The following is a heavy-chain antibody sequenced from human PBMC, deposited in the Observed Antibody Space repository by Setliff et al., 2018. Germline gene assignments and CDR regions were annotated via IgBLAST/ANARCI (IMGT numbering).Heavy chain of an antibody. CDR1: GYSFSTCW. CDR3: ARHPYYYGSGTYLNNNNRWFDP. J-gene: IGHJ5*02. CDR2: IYPGDSIT. V-gene: IGHV5-51*01. D-gene: IGHD3-10*01. Sequence: GESLKISCKGSGYSFSTCWIGWVRQMPGKGLEWMGIIYPGDSITRYSPSFQGQVTISVDKSINTAYLQWSSLRASDTAIYYCARHPYYYGSGTYLNNNNRWFDPWGQGTLVTVSS.